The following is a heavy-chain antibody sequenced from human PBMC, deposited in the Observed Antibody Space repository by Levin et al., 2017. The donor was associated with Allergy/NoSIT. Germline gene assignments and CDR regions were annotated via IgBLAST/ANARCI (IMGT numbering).Heavy chain of an antibody. CDR1: GYTFTSYE. Sequence: ASVKVSCQASGYTFTSYEINWVRQATGQGLEWMGWMDPNSGNTDYAQNFQGRVTMTSNPSISTAYMELSSLISEDTALYYCARGGKYIGLDYWGQGTLVTVSS. CDR2: MDPNSGNT. D-gene: IGHD6-6*01. J-gene: IGHJ4*02. CDR3: ARGGKYIGLDY. V-gene: IGHV1-8*01.